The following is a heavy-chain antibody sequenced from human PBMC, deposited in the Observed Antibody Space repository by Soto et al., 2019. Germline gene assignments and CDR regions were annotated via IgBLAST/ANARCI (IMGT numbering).Heavy chain of an antibody. CDR1: GGSISSYY. CDR2: IYYIGST. D-gene: IGHD3-10*01. Sequence: QVQLQESGPGLVKPSETLSLTCTVSGGSISSYYWSWIRQPPGKGLEWIGYIYYIGSTNYNPSRQCRVTISVDTSKHQFSLKRSSVTAADTAVYYCARLLYGSGSWFDPWGQGTLVTVSS. V-gene: IGHV4-59*08. J-gene: IGHJ5*02. CDR3: ARLLYGSGSWFDP.